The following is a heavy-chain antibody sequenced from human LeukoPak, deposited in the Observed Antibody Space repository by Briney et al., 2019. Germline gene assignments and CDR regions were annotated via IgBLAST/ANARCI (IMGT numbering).Heavy chain of an antibody. J-gene: IGHJ4*02. CDR3: ARDHRVAGATGSSDY. D-gene: IGHD1-26*01. CDR2: IRGSGRTI. Sequence: GGSLRLSCAASGFTLSDYYMSWVRQAPGKGLEWVLYIRGSGRTIYYADSVKGRFTASRDNAKNSLYLQMSSLRAEDTAMYYCARDHRVAGATGSSDYWGQGTLVTVSS. CDR1: GFTLSDYY. V-gene: IGHV3-11*01.